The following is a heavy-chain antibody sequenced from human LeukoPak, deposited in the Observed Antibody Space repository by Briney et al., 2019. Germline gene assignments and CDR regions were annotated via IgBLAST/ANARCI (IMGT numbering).Heavy chain of an antibody. D-gene: IGHD3-22*01. Sequence: GGSLRLSCAASGFTFSSYWMTCVPQAPGKGLEWVANINQGGGEKYYMDSVKGRFTISRDNAKNSLYLQMNRLRGEDTAVYYCASVGHYYDSSGYYSYHFDYWGQGTLVTVSS. CDR3: ASVGHYYDSSGYYSYHFDY. J-gene: IGHJ4*02. CDR1: GFTFSSYW. CDR2: INQGGGEK. V-gene: IGHV3-7*05.